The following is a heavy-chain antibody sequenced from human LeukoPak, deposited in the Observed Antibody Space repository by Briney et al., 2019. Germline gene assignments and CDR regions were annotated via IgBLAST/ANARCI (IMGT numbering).Heavy chain of an antibody. CDR1: GFTFSSYG. CDR2: IWYDGSNK. D-gene: IGHD2-21*02. Sequence: PGRSLRLSCAASGFTFSSYGMHWVRQAPGKGLEWVAVIWYDGSNKYYADSVKGRFTISRDNAKGSLYLQMNSLRAEDTAVYYCARRGVGDGYYYYGMDVWGQGTTVTVSS. CDR3: ARRGVGDGYYYYGMDV. J-gene: IGHJ6*02. V-gene: IGHV3-33*01.